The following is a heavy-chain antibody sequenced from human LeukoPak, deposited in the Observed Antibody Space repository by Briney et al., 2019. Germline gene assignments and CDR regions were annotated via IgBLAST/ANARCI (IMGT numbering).Heavy chain of an antibody. CDR2: ISGSGGST. CDR3: ARDRDVVVIETYFDY. CDR1: GFTFSSYA. J-gene: IGHJ4*02. V-gene: IGHV3-23*01. D-gene: IGHD2-21*01. Sequence: PGGSLRLSCAASGFTFSSYAMSWVRQAPGKGLEWVSAISGSGGSTYYADSVKGRFTISRDNAKNSLYLQMNSLRAEDTAVYYCARDRDVVVIETYFDYWGQGTLVTVSS.